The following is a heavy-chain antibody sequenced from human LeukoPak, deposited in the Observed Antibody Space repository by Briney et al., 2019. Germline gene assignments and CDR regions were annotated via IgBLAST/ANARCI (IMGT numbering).Heavy chain of an antibody. CDR1: GDSISSTSYY. D-gene: IGHD2-15*01. CDR3: ASQGGLRNDF. CDR2: ICLDGRI. V-gene: IGHV4-39*07. Sequence: SETLSLTCTVSGDSISSTSYYWGWIRQPPGKGLEWIGEICLDGRIHYTPSLRSRLSISIDRSKAQFSLNLVSVAAADTVIYFCASQGGLRNDFWGQGILVSVSS. J-gene: IGHJ4*02.